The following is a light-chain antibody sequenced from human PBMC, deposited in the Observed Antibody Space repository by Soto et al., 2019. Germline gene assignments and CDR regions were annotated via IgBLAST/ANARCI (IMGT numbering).Light chain of an antibody. CDR3: HQYSTSPWT. V-gene: IGKV3-20*01. CDR2: GTS. CDR1: QSVSSSS. J-gene: IGKJ1*01. Sequence: EIVLTQSPGTLSLSPGERATLSCRASQSVSSSSSAWYQQKPGRAPRLLIFGTSTMATGIPYRFSGSGSGTDFTLTVSGLQPEDFASYCCHQYSTSPWTFGQGTKVEIK.